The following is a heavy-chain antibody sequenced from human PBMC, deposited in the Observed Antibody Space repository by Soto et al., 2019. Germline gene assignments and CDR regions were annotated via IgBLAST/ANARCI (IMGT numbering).Heavy chain of an antibody. D-gene: IGHD3-9*01. Sequence: GESLKISCQGSGYSFTNYWIGWVRQMPGKGLEWMGIIFPGDSDTRYSPSFQGQVTISADKSISTAYLQWSSLKASETAIYYCARHDDDLLTGYSHGMDVWGQGTAVTVSS. J-gene: IGHJ6*02. CDR1: GYSFTNYW. V-gene: IGHV5-51*01. CDR3: ARHDDDLLTGYSHGMDV. CDR2: IFPGDSDT.